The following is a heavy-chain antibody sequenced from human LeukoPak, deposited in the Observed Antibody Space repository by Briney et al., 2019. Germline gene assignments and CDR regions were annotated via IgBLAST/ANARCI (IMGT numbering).Heavy chain of an antibody. CDR2: IRYDGSNK. J-gene: IGHJ4*02. CDR3: ARGLGGSFYVSFDY. V-gene: IGHV3-30*02. D-gene: IGHD2-15*01. Sequence: GGSLRLSCAASGFTFSSYGMHWVRQAPGKGLEWVAFIRYDGSNKYYADSVKGRFTISRDNAKNSLYLQMNSLRPEDTALYYCARGLGGSFYVSFDYWGLGTLVTVSS. CDR1: GFTFSSYG.